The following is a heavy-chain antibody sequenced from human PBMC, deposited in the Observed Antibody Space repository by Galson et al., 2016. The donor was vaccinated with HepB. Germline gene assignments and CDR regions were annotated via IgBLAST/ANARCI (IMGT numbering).Heavy chain of an antibody. V-gene: IGHV3-9*01. CDR1: GFTFDDYA. Sequence: SLRLSCAASGFTFDDYAMYWVRQVPGKGLEWVSGISWNGASIGYADSVKGRFTISRDDAKNSLYLQMNSLRPEDTAFYYCAKGGGDYTIYYFDYWGQGALVTVSS. J-gene: IGHJ4*02. CDR3: AKGGGDYTIYYFDY. D-gene: IGHD4-17*01. CDR2: ISWNGASI.